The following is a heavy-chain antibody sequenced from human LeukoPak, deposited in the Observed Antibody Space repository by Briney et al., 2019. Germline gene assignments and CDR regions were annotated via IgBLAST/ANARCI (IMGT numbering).Heavy chain of an antibody. CDR2: ISSSSSTI. V-gene: IGHV3-48*01. CDR3: AKEEGAYSGHELDY. D-gene: IGHD5-12*01. Sequence: PGGSLRLSCAASGFTFSSYSMNWVRQAPGKGLEWVSYISSSSSTIYYADSVKGRFTISRDNSKNTLYLQMNSLRAEDTAVYYCAKEEGAYSGHELDYWGQGTLVTVSS. J-gene: IGHJ4*02. CDR1: GFTFSSYS.